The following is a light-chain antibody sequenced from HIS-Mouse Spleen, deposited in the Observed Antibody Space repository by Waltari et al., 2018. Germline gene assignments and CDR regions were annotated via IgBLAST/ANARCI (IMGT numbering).Light chain of an antibody. CDR1: NIGSKN. J-gene: IGLJ2*01. Sequence: SYELTQPLPVSVALGQTARITCGGNNIGSKNVHWYQQKPGQAPVLVIYRDSNRPSGIPERVSGSNSGNTATLTISRAQAGDEADYYCQVWDSSTVVFGGGTKLTVL. CDR2: RDS. V-gene: IGLV3-9*01. CDR3: QVWDSSTVV.